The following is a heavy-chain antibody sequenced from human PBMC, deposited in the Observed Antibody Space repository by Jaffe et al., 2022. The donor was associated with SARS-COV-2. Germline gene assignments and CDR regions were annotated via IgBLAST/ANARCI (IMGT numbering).Heavy chain of an antibody. Sequence: EVQLVESGGGLVQPGRSLRLSCVASGFNFDAFAMHWVRQVPGKGLEWVSGINWNSGSIGYADSVKGRFTISRDNAKKSLYLQMNSLRAEDTALYYCAKDHRFGESYYYYFYMDVWGKGTTVTVSS. CDR3: AKDHRFGESYYYYFYMDV. D-gene: IGHD3-10*01. CDR1: GFNFDAFA. CDR2: INWNSGSI. V-gene: IGHV3-9*01. J-gene: IGHJ6*03.